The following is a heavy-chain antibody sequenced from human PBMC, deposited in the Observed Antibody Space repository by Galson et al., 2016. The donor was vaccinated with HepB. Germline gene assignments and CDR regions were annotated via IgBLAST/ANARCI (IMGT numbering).Heavy chain of an antibody. CDR3: AHSPRLDHCSGGSCYDFDD. V-gene: IGHV2-5*02. D-gene: IGHD2-15*01. Sequence: PALVKPTQTLTLTCTFSGFSVSTNGLGVGWIRQPPGKALEWLTIIYWDDDKRYSPSLRSRLTITKDTSKNQVVLTMTNMDPMDTSTCYCAHSPRLDHCSGGSCYDFDDWGQGTLVIVSS. CDR1: GFSVSTNGLG. CDR2: IYWDDDK. J-gene: IGHJ4*02.